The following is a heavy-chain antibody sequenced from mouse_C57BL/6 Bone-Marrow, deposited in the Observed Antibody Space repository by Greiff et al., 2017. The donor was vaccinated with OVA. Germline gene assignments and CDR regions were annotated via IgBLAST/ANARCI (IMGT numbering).Heavy chain of an antibody. CDR2: IDPSDSYT. CDR1: GYTFTSYW. CDR3: ARGIYYYGSKFAY. J-gene: IGHJ3*01. Sequence: QVQLKQPGAELVMPGASVKLSCKASGYTFTSYWMHWVKQRPGQGLEWIGEIDPSDSYTNYNQKFKGKSTLTVDESSSTAYMQLSSLTSEDSAVYYCARGIYYYGSKFAYWGQGTLVTVSA. D-gene: IGHD1-1*01. V-gene: IGHV1-69*01.